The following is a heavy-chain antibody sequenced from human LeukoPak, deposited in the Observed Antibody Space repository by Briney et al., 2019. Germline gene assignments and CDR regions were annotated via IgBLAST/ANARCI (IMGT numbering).Heavy chain of an antibody. Sequence: SETLSLTCTVSGGSISSGSYYWSWIRQPAGKGLEWIGGIYTSGSTNYNPSLKSRVTISVDTSKNQFSLKLSSVTAADTAVYYCARDKYYDSSDYMDVWGKGTTVTVSS. J-gene: IGHJ6*03. CDR3: ARDKYYDSSDYMDV. CDR2: IYTSGST. V-gene: IGHV4-61*02. CDR1: GGSISSGSYY. D-gene: IGHD3-22*01.